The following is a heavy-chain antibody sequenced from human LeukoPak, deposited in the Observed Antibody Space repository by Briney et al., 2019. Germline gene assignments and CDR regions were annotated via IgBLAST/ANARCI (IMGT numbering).Heavy chain of an antibody. CDR1: GGSISTYY. CDR3: ARSYSNFYYGMDV. Sequence: SETLSLTCSVSGGSISTYYWSWIRQPPGKGLEWIGYIYYSGSTNYNPSLKSRVIISVDTSKNQFFLDLTSVTAADSAVYFCARSYSNFYYGMDVWGQGTTVTVSS. V-gene: IGHV4-59*01. J-gene: IGHJ6*02. D-gene: IGHD4-11*01. CDR2: IYYSGST.